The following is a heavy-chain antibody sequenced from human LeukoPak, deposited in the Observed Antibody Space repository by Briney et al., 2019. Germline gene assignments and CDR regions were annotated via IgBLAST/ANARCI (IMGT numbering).Heavy chain of an antibody. V-gene: IGHV1-2*06. CDR2: INPNSGGT. J-gene: IGHJ6*02. CDR3: ARGQRMVYAIHYGMDV. Sequence: ASVKVSCTASGYTFTSYDINWVRQAPGQGLEWMGRINPNSGGTNYAQKFQGRVTMTRDTSISTAYMDLSRLRSGDTAVYYCARGQRMVYAIHYGMDVWGQGTTVTVSS. D-gene: IGHD2-8*01. CDR1: GYTFTSYD.